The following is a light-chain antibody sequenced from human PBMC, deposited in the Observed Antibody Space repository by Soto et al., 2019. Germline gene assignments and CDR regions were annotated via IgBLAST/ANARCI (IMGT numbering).Light chain of an antibody. CDR3: PSYDSSLSAVV. Sequence: QSVLTQPPSVSGAPGQRVTISCTGSSSNIGAGYDVHWYQQLPGTAPKLLIYGNSNRPSGVPDRFSGSKSGTSASLDITGLQAEDEADYYCPSYDSSLSAVVVGGGTKLTVL. J-gene: IGLJ2*01. CDR1: SSNIGAGYD. V-gene: IGLV1-40*01. CDR2: GNS.